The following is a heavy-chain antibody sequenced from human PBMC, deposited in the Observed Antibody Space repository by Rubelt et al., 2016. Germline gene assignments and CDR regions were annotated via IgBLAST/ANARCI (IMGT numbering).Heavy chain of an antibody. Sequence: QVQLVQSGAEVKKPGASVKVSCKASGYTFTGYYMHWVRQAPGQGLEWMGWINPNSGGTNYAQKFQGWVTMTRGTSTSTAYMELSRLGADDTAVYYCARDDSPYYYDSSGYYDYWGQGTLVTVSS. V-gene: IGHV1-2*04. J-gene: IGHJ4*02. CDR3: ARDDSPYYYDSSGYYDY. CDR1: GYTFTGYY. D-gene: IGHD3-22*01. CDR2: INPNSGGT.